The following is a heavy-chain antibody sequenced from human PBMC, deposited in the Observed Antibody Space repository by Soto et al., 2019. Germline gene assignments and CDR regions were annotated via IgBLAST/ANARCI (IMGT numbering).Heavy chain of an antibody. Sequence: PSETLSLTCAVYGGSFSGYYLSWIRQPPGKGLEWIGEINHSGSTNYNPSLKSRVTISVDTSKNQFSLKLSSVTAADTAVYYCARGPIAAALDYWGQGTLVTVSS. CDR1: GGSFSGYY. V-gene: IGHV4-34*01. J-gene: IGHJ4*02. CDR3: ARGPIAAALDY. D-gene: IGHD6-13*01. CDR2: INHSGST.